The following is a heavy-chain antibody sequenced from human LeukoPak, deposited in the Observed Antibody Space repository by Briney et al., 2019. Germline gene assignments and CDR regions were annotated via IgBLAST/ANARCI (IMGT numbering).Heavy chain of an antibody. CDR3: ARDKYSQTAAADNY. CDR1: GYTFTGYY. CDR2: IIPIFGTA. D-gene: IGHD6-13*01. J-gene: IGHJ4*02. V-gene: IGHV1-69*05. Sequence: GASVKVSCKASGYTFTGYYMHWVRQAPGQGLEWMGRIIPIFGTANYAQKFQGRVTITTDESTSTAYMELSSLRSEDTAVYYCARDKYSQTAAADNYWGQGTLVTVSS.